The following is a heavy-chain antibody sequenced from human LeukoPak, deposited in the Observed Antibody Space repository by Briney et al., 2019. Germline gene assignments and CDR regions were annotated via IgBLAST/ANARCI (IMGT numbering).Heavy chain of an antibody. J-gene: IGHJ4*02. V-gene: IGHV3-23*01. Sequence: GGSLRLSCEASGFTFISYFMSWVRRAPGKGLEWVASIIGSGRTTKYADAVKGRFTISRDNSRNSLYLQMTSLIADDTAVYYCVREGRGIVGASAYWGRGTLVAVSS. D-gene: IGHD1-26*01. CDR3: VREGRGIVGASAY. CDR2: IIGSGRTT. CDR1: GFTFISYF.